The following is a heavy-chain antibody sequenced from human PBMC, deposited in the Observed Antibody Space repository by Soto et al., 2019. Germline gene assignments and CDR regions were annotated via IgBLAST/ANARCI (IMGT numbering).Heavy chain of an antibody. CDR3: ARDFSSQGYYYGIDV. J-gene: IGHJ6*02. Sequence: LRLSCAASGFTFSDYYMSWIRQAPGKGLEWVSYISSSSSYTNYADSVKGRFAISRDNAKNSLYLQMNSLRAEDTAVYYCARDFSSQGYYYGIDVWGQGTTVTVSS. D-gene: IGHD6-13*01. V-gene: IGHV3-11*06. CDR1: GFTFSDYY. CDR2: ISSSSSYT.